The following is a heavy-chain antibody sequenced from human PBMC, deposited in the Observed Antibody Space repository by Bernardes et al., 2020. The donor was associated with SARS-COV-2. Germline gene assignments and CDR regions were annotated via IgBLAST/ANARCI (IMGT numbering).Heavy chain of an antibody. J-gene: IGHJ4*02. D-gene: IGHD4-17*01. CDR1: GFSLTTDGVG. CDR3: AHRRATVVTLGYFDS. V-gene: IGHV2-5*02. Sequence: SGPTLVKPTQTLTLTCTFSGFSLTTDGVGVGWIRQPPGKALEWLALIFWDDDKRYSPSLESRLTITKDTSENRVVLTMTNMDPVDTATYYCAHRRATVVTLGYFDSWGQGTLVTVSS. CDR2: IFWDDDK.